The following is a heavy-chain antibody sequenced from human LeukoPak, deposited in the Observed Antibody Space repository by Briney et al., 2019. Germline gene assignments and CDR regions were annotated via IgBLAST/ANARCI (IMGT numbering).Heavy chain of an antibody. D-gene: IGHD4-17*01. Sequence: SETLSLTCAVYSGSFSGYYWSWIRQPPGKGLEWIGEINHSGSTNYNPSLKSRVTISVDTSKNQFSLKLSSVTAADTAVYYCARGLYGDYSWYFDLWGRGTLVTVSS. CDR2: INHSGST. CDR1: SGSFSGYY. J-gene: IGHJ2*01. CDR3: ARGLYGDYSWYFDL. V-gene: IGHV4-34*01.